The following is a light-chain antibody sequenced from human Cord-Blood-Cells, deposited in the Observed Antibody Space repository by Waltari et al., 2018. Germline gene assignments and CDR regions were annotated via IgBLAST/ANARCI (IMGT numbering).Light chain of an antibody. CDR1: QSVLYSSNNKNY. CDR2: WAS. V-gene: IGKV4-1*01. J-gene: IGKJ2*03. CDR3: QQYYSTPYS. Sequence: DIVMTQSLDSLAVSLGERATLNRKSSQSVLYSSNNKNYLAWYQQKPGQPPKLLIYWASTRESGVPDRFSGSGSGTDFTLTISSLQAEDVAVYYCQQYYSTPYSFGQGTKLEIK.